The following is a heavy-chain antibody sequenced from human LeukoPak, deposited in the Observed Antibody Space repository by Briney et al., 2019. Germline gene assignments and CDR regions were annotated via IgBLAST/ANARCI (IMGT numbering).Heavy chain of an antibody. CDR3: AADMPASSRASDY. V-gene: IGHV3-15*01. Sequence: GGSLRLSCAASGFTFSDAWMSWVRQAPGMGLGWVVRIKSKTDGGTTDYAAPVKGTFTISRDDSKTTLYLQINSLKTEDTAVYYCAADMPASSRASDYWGQGTLVTVSS. CDR2: IKSKTDGGTT. J-gene: IGHJ4*02. D-gene: IGHD2-15*01. CDR1: GFTFSDAW.